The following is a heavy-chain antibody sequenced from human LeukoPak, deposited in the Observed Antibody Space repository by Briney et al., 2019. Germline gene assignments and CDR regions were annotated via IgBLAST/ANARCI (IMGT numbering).Heavy chain of an antibody. CDR1: GFTFSSYT. V-gene: IGHV3-23*01. Sequence: GGSLRLSCAASGFTFSSYTMNWVRQAPGKGLEWVSGVSGSGGSTYYADSVKGRLTISRDNSKNTLYLQMNSLRVEDTAVYYCAKDRLSAAGNSDYFDCWGQGTLVTVSS. CDR2: VSGSGGST. D-gene: IGHD6-13*01. J-gene: IGHJ4*02. CDR3: AKDRLSAAGNSDYFDC.